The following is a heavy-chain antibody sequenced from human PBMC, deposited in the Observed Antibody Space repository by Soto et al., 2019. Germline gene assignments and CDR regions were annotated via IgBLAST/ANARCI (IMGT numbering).Heavy chain of an antibody. CDR3: ARVHCSSTSCYSMTIDY. CDR2: IYHSGST. Sequence: QVQLQESGPGLVKPSGTLSLTCAVSGGSISSSNWWSWVRQPPGKGLEWIGEIYHSGSTKYNPSLKSRVTTSVDKSKNQFFLKLSSVTAADTAVYYCARVHCSSTSCYSMTIDYWGQGTLVTVSS. V-gene: IGHV4-4*02. CDR1: GGSISSSNW. J-gene: IGHJ4*02. D-gene: IGHD2-2*02.